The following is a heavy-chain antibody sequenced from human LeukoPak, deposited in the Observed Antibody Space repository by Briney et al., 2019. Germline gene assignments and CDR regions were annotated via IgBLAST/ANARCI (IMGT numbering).Heavy chain of an antibody. CDR3: ALAIGVVTIDAFDI. J-gene: IGHJ3*02. CDR2: INHRGST. Sequence: SETLSLTCAVYGGSFSGYYWSWIRQPPGKGLEWIGEINHRGSTNYNPSLKSRVTISVDTSKNQFSLKLSSVTAAHTAVYYCALAIGVVTIDAFDIWGQGTMVTVSS. D-gene: IGHD3-3*01. V-gene: IGHV4-34*01. CDR1: GGSFSGYY.